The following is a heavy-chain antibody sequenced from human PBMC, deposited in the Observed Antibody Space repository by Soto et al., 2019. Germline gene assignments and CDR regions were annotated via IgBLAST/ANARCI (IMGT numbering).Heavy chain of an antibody. Sequence: GGSLRLSCSASGFTFSGHAMHWLRQGPVTGLQYVSGIGSNGGSTYSADSVKGRFTISRDNSKNTLYLQMNSLRAEDTAVYYCAKQGPLSYYYDSSGYYPFDYWGQGTLVTVSS. V-gene: IGHV3-64*04. J-gene: IGHJ4*02. CDR2: IGSNGGST. CDR1: GFTFSGHA. D-gene: IGHD3-22*01. CDR3: AKQGPLSYYYDSSGYYPFDY.